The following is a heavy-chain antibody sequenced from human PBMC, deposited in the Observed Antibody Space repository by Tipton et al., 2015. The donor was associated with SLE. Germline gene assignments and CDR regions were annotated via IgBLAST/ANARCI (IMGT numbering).Heavy chain of an antibody. D-gene: IGHD2-15*01. CDR1: GGSISSHY. CDR3: AGAWQGYCSGGTCYVLDY. CDR2: IAYSETT. Sequence: LRLSCTVSGGSISSHYWSWIRQPLGKGLEWIGYIAYSETTNYNPSLKSRVHISVDTSKNQFSLKLRSVTAADTAVYYCAGAWQGYCSGGTCYVLDYWGQGTLVTVSS. V-gene: IGHV4-59*11. J-gene: IGHJ4*02.